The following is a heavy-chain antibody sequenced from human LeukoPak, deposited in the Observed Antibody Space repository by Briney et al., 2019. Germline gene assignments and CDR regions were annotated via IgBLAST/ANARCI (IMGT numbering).Heavy chain of an antibody. Sequence: SVKVSCKASGGTFSSYAISWVRQAPGQGLEWMGGIIPFFGTANYAQKFQGRVTITADESTSTAYMELSSLRSEDTALYYCARSLLYYYGSGSYPPFDPWGQGTLVTVSS. CDR3: ARSLLYYYGSGSYPPFDP. V-gene: IGHV1-69*13. D-gene: IGHD3-10*01. CDR2: IIPFFGTA. CDR1: GGTFSSYA. J-gene: IGHJ5*02.